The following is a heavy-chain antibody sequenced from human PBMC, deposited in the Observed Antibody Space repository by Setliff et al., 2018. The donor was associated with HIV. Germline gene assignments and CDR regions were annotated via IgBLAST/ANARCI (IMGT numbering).Heavy chain of an antibody. V-gene: IGHV4-61*09. CDR1: GGSISSRGSYY. Sequence: KTSETLSLTCTVSGGSISSRGSYYWSWIRQPAGKGLEWIGHIYTSGSTNYNPSLKSRVTISVDTSKNQFSLKLSSVTAADTAVYYCARAFSGNYYGGVDYWGQGTLVTSPQ. CDR3: ARAFSGNYYGGVDY. CDR2: IYTSGST. D-gene: IGHD1-26*01. J-gene: IGHJ4*02.